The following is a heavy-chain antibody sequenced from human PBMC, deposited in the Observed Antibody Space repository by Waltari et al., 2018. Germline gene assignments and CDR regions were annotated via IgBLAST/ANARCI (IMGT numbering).Heavy chain of an antibody. CDR3: AREYYGSGSYYVDY. J-gene: IGHJ4*02. D-gene: IGHD3-10*01. CDR2: IYHSGRT. CDR1: GYSISSGYY. Sequence: QVQLQESGPGLVKPSETLSLTCAVSGYSISSGYYWGWIRQPPGKGLEWIGSIYHSGRTYYNPSLKSRVTISVDTSKNQFSLKLSSVTAADTAVYYCAREYYGSGSYYVDYWGQGTLVTVSS. V-gene: IGHV4-38-2*02.